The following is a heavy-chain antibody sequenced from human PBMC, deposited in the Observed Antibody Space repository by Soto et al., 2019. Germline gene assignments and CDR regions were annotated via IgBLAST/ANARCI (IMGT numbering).Heavy chain of an antibody. CDR2: IYYSGST. CDR1: GFPIIISSYH. J-gene: IGHJ5*02. D-gene: IGHD2-8*01. V-gene: IGHV4-39*01. Sequence: SDSLSPTFINSGFPIIISSYHWGWSRQPPGKWLEWIGSIYYSGSTYYNPSLKSRFTISVDTSKNQFSLKLSSVTAADTAVYYCASTHYTQWLDTFDPWGQG. CDR3: ASTHYTQWLDTFDP.